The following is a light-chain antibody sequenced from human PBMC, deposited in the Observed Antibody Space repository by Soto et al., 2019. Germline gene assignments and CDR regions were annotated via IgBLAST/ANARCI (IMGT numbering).Light chain of an antibody. J-gene: IGKJ2*01. V-gene: IGKV4-1*01. Sequence: DIVMTQSPDSLAVSLGERATINCKSSQSVLYSSNNKNYLAWYQQKPGQPPKLLIYWASTRESGVPDRFSGSGSGTDFTLTISSLQAEDGAVYYCQQYYSTPPYTLGQGTKLEIK. CDR3: QQYYSTPPYT. CDR1: QSVLYSSNNKNY. CDR2: WAS.